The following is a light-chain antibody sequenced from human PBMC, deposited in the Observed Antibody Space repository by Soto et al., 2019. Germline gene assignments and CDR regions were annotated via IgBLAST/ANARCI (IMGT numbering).Light chain of an antibody. V-gene: IGKV3-20*01. CDR1: QSVSTKF. Sequence: EIVLTQSPGTLSLSPGERATLSCRASQSVSTKFLGWYQQTSGPAPRLLISAASSRAAGIPDRFSGSGSGTDFTLTISRLQPEDFAVYFCQQYGSSPITFGQGTQLEIK. CDR2: AAS. CDR3: QQYGSSPIT. J-gene: IGKJ5*01.